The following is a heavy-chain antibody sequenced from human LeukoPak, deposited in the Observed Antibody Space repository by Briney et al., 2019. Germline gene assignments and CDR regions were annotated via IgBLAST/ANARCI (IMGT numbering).Heavy chain of an antibody. D-gene: IGHD3-10*01. J-gene: IGHJ4*02. Sequence: PSQTLSRTCTVSGGSISSGGYYWSWIRQHPGKGLEWIGYIYYSGSTYYNPPLKSRVTISVDTSKNQFSLKLSSVTAAGTAVYYCARDRPLWFVEPLVDYWGQGTLVTVSS. CDR1: GGSISSGGYY. CDR3: ARDRPLWFVEPLVDY. CDR2: IYYSGST. V-gene: IGHV4-31*03.